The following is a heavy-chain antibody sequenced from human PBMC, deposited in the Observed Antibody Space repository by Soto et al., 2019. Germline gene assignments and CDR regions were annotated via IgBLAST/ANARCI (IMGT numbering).Heavy chain of an antibody. Sequence: GGSLRLSCTASGFTFGDYAMSWVRQAPGKGLEWVGFIRSKAYGGTTEYAASVKGRFTISRDDSKSIAYLQMNSLKTEDTAVYYCTRMRGITMVRGVITQYSYYYYGMDVWGQGTTVTVSS. CDR3: TRMRGITMVRGVITQYSYYYYGMDV. V-gene: IGHV3-49*04. D-gene: IGHD3-10*01. CDR1: GFTFGDYA. CDR2: IRSKAYGGTT. J-gene: IGHJ6*02.